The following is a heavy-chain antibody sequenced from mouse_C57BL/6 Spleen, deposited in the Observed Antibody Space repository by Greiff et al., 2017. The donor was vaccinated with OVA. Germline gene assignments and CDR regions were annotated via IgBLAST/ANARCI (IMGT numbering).Heavy chain of an antibody. CDR1: GYTFTSYW. CDR2: IDPNSGGT. V-gene: IGHV1-72*01. J-gene: IGHJ1*03. CDR3: ARRVGYWYFDV. Sequence: QVQLKQPGAELVKPGVSVKLSCKASGYTFTSYWMHWVKQRPGRGLEWIGRIDPNSGGTKYNEKFKSKATLTVDKPSSTAYMQLSSLTSEDSAVYYCARRVGYWYFDVWGTGTTVTVSS.